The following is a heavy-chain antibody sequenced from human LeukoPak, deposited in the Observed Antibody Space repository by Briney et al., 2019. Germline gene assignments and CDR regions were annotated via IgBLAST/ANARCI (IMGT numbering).Heavy chain of an antibody. CDR1: GGSISSSSYS. J-gene: IGHJ4*02. V-gene: IGHV4-39*01. Sequence: SETLSLTCTVSGGSISSSSYSWGWIRQPPGKGLEWIGSIYYSGSTYYNPSLKSRVTISVDTSKNQFSLKLSSVTAADTAVYYCERRDWYYFDYWGQGTLVTVSS. CDR3: ERRDWYYFDY. D-gene: IGHD3/OR15-3a*01. CDR2: IYYSGST.